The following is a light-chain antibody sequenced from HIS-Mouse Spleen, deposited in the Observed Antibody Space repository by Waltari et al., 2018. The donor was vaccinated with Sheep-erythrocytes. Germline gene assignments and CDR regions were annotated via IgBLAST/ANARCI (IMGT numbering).Light chain of an antibody. CDR2: EDN. CDR1: RGSIASNY. J-gene: IGLJ1*01. V-gene: IGLV6-57*04. Sequence: NFMLTQPHSVSESPGKTVTISCTRSRGSIASNYVQWYQQRPGSAPTTVIYEDNQRPSGVPDRFSGSKSGNTASLTISGLQAEDEADYYCCSYAGSYNHVFATGTKVTVL. CDR3: CSYAGSYNHV.